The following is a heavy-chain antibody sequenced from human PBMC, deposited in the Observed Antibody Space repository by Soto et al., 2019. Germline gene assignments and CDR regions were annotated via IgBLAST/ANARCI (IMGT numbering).Heavy chain of an antibody. CDR3: ARDWGTGAL. D-gene: IGHD1-1*01. J-gene: IGHJ3*01. Sequence: SETLSLTCTVSGDSVNSSSYYWSWIRQPPGKGLEWLGYVYYTGSTNYNPSLMSRVTISVDTSKNQFSLKLRSVTTADTAVYYCARDWGTGALWGQGTMVTVS. CDR2: VYYTGST. CDR1: GDSVNSSSYY. V-gene: IGHV4-61*01.